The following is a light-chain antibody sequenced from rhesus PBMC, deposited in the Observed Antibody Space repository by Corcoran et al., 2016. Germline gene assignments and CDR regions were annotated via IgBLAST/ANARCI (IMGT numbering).Light chain of an antibody. CDR1: QNIYSN. J-gene: IGKJ2*01. Sequence: DIQMTQSPSAFSASVGDSVTISCRASQNIYSNLAWYQQKLGKAPKVLIYAASSLQTGIPSRFSGSGSGTGFTLTISSLKTEDSACYYCQHYYDSPYSFGQGTKVEI. CDR2: AAS. V-gene: IGKV1S12*01. CDR3: QHYYDSPYS.